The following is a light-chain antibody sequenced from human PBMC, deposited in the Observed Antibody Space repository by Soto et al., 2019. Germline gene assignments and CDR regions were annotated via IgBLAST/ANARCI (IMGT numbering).Light chain of an antibody. CDR3: QQYNSYPNT. CDR2: DAS. V-gene: IGKV1-5*01. CDR1: QSVSSW. Sequence: GDRVTITCRASQSVSSWLAWYQQKPGKAPKLLIYDASHLESGVPSTFGGSGSGTEFTLTISSLQPDDVATYFCQQYNSYPNTFGQGTKVDIK. J-gene: IGKJ2*01.